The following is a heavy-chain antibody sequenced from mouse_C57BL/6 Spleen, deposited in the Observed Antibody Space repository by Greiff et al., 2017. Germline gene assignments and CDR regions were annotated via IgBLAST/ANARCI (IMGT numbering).Heavy chain of an antibody. V-gene: IGHV1-69*01. CDR1: GYTFTSYW. J-gene: IGHJ3*01. D-gene: IGHD3-2*02. CDR2: IDPSDSYT. CDR3: ARYRGTAQAGFAY. Sequence: QVQLQQPGAELVMPGASVKLSCKASGYTFTSYWMHWVKQRPGQGLEWIGEIDPSDSYTNYNQKFKGKSTLTVDKSSSTAYMQLSSLTSEDSAVYYCARYRGTAQAGFAYWGQGTLVTVSA.